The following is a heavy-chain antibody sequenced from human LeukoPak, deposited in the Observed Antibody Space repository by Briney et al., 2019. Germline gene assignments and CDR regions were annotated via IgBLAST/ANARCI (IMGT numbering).Heavy chain of an antibody. CDR2: IWSDGTNR. CDR3: AKDAQRGFDYSNSLDK. V-gene: IGHV3-33*06. J-gene: IGHJ4*02. D-gene: IGHD4-11*01. CDR1: GFTFSHYG. Sequence: PGRSLRLSCATSGFTFSHYGMHWVRQAPDKGLEWVAVIWSDGTNRYYGDPVKGRFTISRDNFQRTVYLQMDSLRAGDTAVYYCAKDAQRGFDYSNSLDKWGQGTLVTVSS.